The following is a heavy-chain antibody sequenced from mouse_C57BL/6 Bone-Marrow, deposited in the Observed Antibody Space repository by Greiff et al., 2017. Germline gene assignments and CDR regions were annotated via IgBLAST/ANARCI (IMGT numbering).Heavy chain of an antibody. V-gene: IGHV5-9-1*02. Sequence: EVLLVESGAGLVKPGGSLKLSCAASGFTFSSYAMSWVRQTPETRLEWVAYISSGGDYIYYADTVKGRFTISRDNARNTLYLKMSRLKSEDTAMYYCTRDRLAYWGQGTLVTVSA. CDR2: ISSGGDYI. J-gene: IGHJ3*01. CDR3: TRDRLAY. CDR1: GFTFSSYA.